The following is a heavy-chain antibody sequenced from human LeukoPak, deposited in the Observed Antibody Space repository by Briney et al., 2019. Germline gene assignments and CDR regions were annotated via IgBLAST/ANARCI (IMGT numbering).Heavy chain of an antibody. D-gene: IGHD2-8*01. J-gene: IGHJ6*02. CDR1: GFTFDDYA. V-gene: IGHV3-9*01. Sequence: GGSLRLSCAASGFTFDDYAMHWVRQAPGKGLEWVSGISWNSGSIGYADSVKGRFTISRDNAKNSLYLQMNSLRAEDTAVYYCAKNPNLYYYYYGMDVWGQGTTVTVSS. CDR2: ISWNSGSI. CDR3: AKNPNLYYYYYGMDV.